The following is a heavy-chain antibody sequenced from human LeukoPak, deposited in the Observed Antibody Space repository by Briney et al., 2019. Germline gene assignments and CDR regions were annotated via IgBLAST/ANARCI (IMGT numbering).Heavy chain of an antibody. CDR1: GFTFSSYG. Sequence: PGGSLRLSCAASGFTFSSYGMHWVRQAPGKGLEWVAFIRYDGSNKYYADSVRGRFTISRDNSKNTLYLQMNSLRAEDTAVYYCAKDGGYCTNGVCPDYYYMDVWGKGTTVTVSS. D-gene: IGHD2-8*01. J-gene: IGHJ6*03. CDR3: AKDGGYCTNGVCPDYYYMDV. V-gene: IGHV3-30*02. CDR2: IRYDGSNK.